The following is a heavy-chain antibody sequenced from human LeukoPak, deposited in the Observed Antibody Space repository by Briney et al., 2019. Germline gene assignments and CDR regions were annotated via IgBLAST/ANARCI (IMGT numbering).Heavy chain of an antibody. CDR2: IIPIFGTA. CDR3: ARSYCSGGSRYGGVLNWFDP. V-gene: IGHV1-69*13. Sequence: SVKVSCKASGGTFSSYAISWVRQAPGQGLEWMGGIIPIFGTANYAQKFQGRVTITADESTSTAYMELSSLRSEDTAVYYCARSYCSGGSRYGGVLNWFDPWGQGTLVTVSS. J-gene: IGHJ5*02. CDR1: GGTFSSYA. D-gene: IGHD2-15*01.